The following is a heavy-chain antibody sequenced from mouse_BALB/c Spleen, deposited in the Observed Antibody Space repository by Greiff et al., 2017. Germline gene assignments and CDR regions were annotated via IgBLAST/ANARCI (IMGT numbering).Heavy chain of an antibody. CDR1: GFTFSSYA. CDR2: ISSGGST. CDR3: ARKGTTVVATRFDY. J-gene: IGHJ2*01. V-gene: IGHV5-6-5*01. Sequence: EVKLMESGGGLVKPGGSLKLSCAASGFTFSSYAMSWVRQTPEKRLEWVASISSGGSTYYPDSVKGRFTISRDNARNILYLQMSSLRSEDTAMYYCARKGTTVVATRFDYWGQGTTLTVSS. D-gene: IGHD1-1*01.